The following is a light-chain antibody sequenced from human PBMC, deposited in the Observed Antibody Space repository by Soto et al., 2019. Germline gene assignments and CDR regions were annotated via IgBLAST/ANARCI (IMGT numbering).Light chain of an antibody. CDR3: QQYNIWPQT. Sequence: EIVLTQSPATLSVSPGERATLSCRASQSVSSNLAWYQQKPGQAPRLLIYGASTRATGIPARFTGSGSGTEFTLTISSLQSEDFVVYSCQQYNIWPQTFGQGTKVEIK. J-gene: IGKJ1*01. V-gene: IGKV3-15*01. CDR1: QSVSSN. CDR2: GAS.